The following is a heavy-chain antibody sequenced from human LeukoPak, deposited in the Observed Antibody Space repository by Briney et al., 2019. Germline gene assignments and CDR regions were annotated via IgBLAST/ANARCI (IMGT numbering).Heavy chain of an antibody. Sequence: GGSLRPSCAASGFTVSSNYMSWVRQAPGKGLEWVSVIYSGGSTYYADSVKGRFTISRDNSKNTLYLQMNSLRAEDTAVYYCARIKPWGYAFDIWGQGTMVTVSS. V-gene: IGHV3-66*01. CDR2: IYSGGST. D-gene: IGHD3-16*01. CDR3: ARIKPWGYAFDI. CDR1: GFTVSSNY. J-gene: IGHJ3*02.